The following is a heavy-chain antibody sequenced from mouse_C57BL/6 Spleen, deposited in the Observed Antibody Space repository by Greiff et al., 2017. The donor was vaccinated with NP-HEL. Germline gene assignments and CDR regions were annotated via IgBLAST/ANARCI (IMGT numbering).Heavy chain of an antibody. Sequence: QVQLQQSGAELVRPGASVTLSCKASGYTFTDYEMHWVKQTPVHGLEWIGAIDPETGGTAYNQKFKGKAILTADKSSSTAYMELRSLTSEDSAVYYCTRDEYDEGYFDCWGQGTTLTVSS. D-gene: IGHD2-4*01. J-gene: IGHJ2*01. CDR1: GYTFTDYE. CDR2: IDPETGGT. CDR3: TRDEYDEGYFDC. V-gene: IGHV1-15*01.